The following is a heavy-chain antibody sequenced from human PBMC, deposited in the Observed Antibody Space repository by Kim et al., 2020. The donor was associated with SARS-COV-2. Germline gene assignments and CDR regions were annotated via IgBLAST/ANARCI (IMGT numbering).Heavy chain of an antibody. CDR2: INPSGGST. D-gene: IGHD5-12*01. V-gene: IGHV1-46*01. Sequence: ASVKVSCKASGYTFTSYYMHWVRQAPGQGLEWMGIINPSGGSTSYAQKFQGRVTMTRDTSTSTVYMELSSLRSEDTAVYYCARDTRGYSGSGEIDYWGQGTLVTVSS. CDR3: ARDTRGYSGSGEIDY. J-gene: IGHJ4*02. CDR1: GYTFTSYY.